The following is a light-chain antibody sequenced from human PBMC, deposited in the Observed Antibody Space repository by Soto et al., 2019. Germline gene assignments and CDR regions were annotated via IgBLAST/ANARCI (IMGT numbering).Light chain of an antibody. CDR1: KDISNY. CDR3: QQYDNRPPT. V-gene: IGKV1-33*01. Sequence: DIPMTQSPSSLSASVGDRVTITCQASKDISNYLNWYQQKPGKAPKLLIYDASNLETGVPSRFSGSGSGTDFTFTISSLQPEDIATYYCQQYDNRPPTFGGGTQLEIK. J-gene: IGKJ4*01. CDR2: DAS.